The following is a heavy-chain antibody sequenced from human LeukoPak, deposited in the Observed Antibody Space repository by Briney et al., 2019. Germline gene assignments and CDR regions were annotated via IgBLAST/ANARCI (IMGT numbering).Heavy chain of an antibody. D-gene: IGHD4-17*01. CDR1: GGSISSYY. J-gene: IGHJ4*02. V-gene: IGHV4-59*01. CDR3: ARVPMTTAPYFDY. Sequence: SETLSLTCTVSGGSISSYYWSWIRQPPGKGLEWIGYIYYSGSTNYNPSLKSRVTISVDTSKNQFSLKLSSVTAADTAVYYCARVPMTTAPYFDYWGQGTLVPVSS. CDR2: IYYSGST.